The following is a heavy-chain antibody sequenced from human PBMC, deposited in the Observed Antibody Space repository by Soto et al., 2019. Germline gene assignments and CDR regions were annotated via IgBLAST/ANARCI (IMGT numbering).Heavy chain of an antibody. V-gene: IGHV3-49*05. D-gene: IGHD3-3*01. CDR3: NRRGGGFWTGYAMDV. Sequence: EVQLVESGGGLVKPGRSLTLSCTGSGFTFGDYPMSWFRQAPGKGLEWIGFIVNKGYGGATKYGPSVKGSFTISREDSKRTAYLQINRLKTDDTGVYYCNRRGGGFWTGYAMDVWGQGTTVPVSS. CDR2: IVNKGYGGAT. J-gene: IGHJ6*02. CDR1: GFTFGDYP.